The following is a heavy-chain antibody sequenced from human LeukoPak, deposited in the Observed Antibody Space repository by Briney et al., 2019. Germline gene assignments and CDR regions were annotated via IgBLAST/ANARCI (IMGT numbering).Heavy chain of an antibody. CDR2: INLYTGSP. V-gene: IGHV1-46*01. J-gene: IGHJ4*02. Sequence: ASVKVSCKSSRHTLANANEYMHWVPQAPGQGLEWMGLINLYTGSPAYAQNFQGRVSMTRDTSTGTVYMRLSSLRFDDTAVYFCARDLPVGFGSSAYWGQGTLVTVSS. CDR1: RHTLANANEY. CDR3: ARDLPVGFGSSAY. D-gene: IGHD3-10*01.